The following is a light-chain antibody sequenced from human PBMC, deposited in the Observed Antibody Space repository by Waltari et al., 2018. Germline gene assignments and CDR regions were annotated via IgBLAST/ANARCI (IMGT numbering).Light chain of an antibody. Sequence: QSVLTQPPSVSAAPGPKVPIPCSGGSPNIGRNSVSWYQHLPGTAPKLLIYDNYERPSGIPDRFSGSQSGTSATLGITGLQTGDEADYYCGTWDNSLSVYVFGTGTKVTVL. CDR1: SPNIGRNS. V-gene: IGLV1-51*01. CDR2: DNY. J-gene: IGLJ1*01. CDR3: GTWDNSLSVYV.